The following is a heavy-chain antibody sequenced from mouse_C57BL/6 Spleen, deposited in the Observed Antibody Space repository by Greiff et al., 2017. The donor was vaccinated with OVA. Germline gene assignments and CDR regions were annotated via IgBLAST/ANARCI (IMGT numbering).Heavy chain of an antibody. D-gene: IGHD2-3*01. CDR2: ISYDGSN. J-gene: IGHJ2*01. CDR1: GYSITSGYY. V-gene: IGHV3-6*01. Sequence: ESGPGLVKPSQSLSLTCSVTGYSITSGYYWNWIRQFPGNKLEWMGYISYDGSNNYNPSLKNRISITRDTSKNQFFLKLNSVTTEDTATYYCARRGWLGSYSDYWGQGTTLTVSS. CDR3: ARRGWLGSYSDY.